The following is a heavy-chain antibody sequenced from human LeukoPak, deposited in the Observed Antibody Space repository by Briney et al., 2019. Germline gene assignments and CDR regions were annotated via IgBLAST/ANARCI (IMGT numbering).Heavy chain of an antibody. D-gene: IGHD3-22*01. CDR1: GFTFSSYA. Sequence: PGGSLRLSCAASGFTFSSYAMSWVRQAPGKGLEWVSAISGSGGSTYYADSVKGRFAISRDNSKNTLYLQMNSLRAEDTAVYYCAKDPLGYDSSGYYYDSYFDYWGQGTLVTVSS. CDR3: AKDPLGYDSSGYYYDSYFDY. J-gene: IGHJ4*02. V-gene: IGHV3-23*01. CDR2: ISGSGGST.